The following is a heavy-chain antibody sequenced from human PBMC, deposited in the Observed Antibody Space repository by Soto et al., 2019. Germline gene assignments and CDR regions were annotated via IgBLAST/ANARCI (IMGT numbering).Heavy chain of an antibody. Sequence: EVQLVESGGRLVQPGGSLRLSCAASGFMFSAYWMSWVRQDPGKGLEWVATISGGASDKFYVDSVKGRFTISRDDSKNTLYLQMNSLRDEDTAVYYCVREDWHRFDSGGQGTRVTVSS. CDR1: GFMFSAYW. J-gene: IGHJ4*02. CDR2: ISGGASDK. D-gene: IGHD2-21*01. V-gene: IGHV3-7*01. CDR3: VREDWHRFDS.